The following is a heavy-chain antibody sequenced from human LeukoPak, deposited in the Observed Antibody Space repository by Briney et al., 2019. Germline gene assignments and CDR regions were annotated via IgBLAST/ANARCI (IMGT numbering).Heavy chain of an antibody. CDR2: ISWDGGST. J-gene: IGHJ6*03. D-gene: IGHD3-3*02. V-gene: IGHV3-20*04. Sequence: AGESLGLSCAASGFTFDDFGMSWVRQAPGTGLEWVSGISWDGGSTGYADSVKGRFTISRDNAKNSLYLQMYSLRAEDTALYYCTTSFPQNSFMDVWGKGTTVTVSS. CDR3: TTSFPQNSFMDV. CDR1: GFTFDDFG.